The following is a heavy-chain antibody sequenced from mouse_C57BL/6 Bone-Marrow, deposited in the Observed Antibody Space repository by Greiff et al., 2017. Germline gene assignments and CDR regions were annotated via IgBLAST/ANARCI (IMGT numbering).Heavy chain of an antibody. Sequence: VMLVESGPGLVQPSQSLSITCTVSGFSLTSYGVHWVRQSPGKGLEWLGVIWRGGSTDYNAAFMSRLSITKDNSKSQVFFKMNSLQADDTAIYYCAKGDYDSAWFAYWGQGTLVTVSA. CDR1: GFSLTSYG. CDR2: IWRGGST. D-gene: IGHD2-4*01. J-gene: IGHJ3*01. CDR3: AKGDYDSAWFAY. V-gene: IGHV2-5*01.